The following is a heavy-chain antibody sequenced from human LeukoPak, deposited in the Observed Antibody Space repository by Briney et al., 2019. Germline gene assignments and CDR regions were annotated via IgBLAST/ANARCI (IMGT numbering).Heavy chain of an antibody. CDR2: SSSSGSIN. J-gene: IGHJ4*02. Sequence: GGSLRLSCAASGFTLSDYYMVWVRQAPGKGLEWVSLSSSSGSINYYADSVKGRFTVSRDNAKNSVYLQMNGLRAEDTAVYYCAREVLFGVVDYFDYWGQGTLVSVSS. V-gene: IGHV3-11*01. D-gene: IGHD3-3*01. CDR1: GFTLSDYY. CDR3: AREVLFGVVDYFDY.